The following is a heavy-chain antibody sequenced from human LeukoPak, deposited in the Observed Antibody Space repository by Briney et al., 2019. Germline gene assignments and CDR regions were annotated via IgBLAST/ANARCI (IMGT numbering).Heavy chain of an antibody. V-gene: IGHV3-23*01. CDR3: AKSGSDWYSDY. CDR2: IGGTGGNI. CDR1: GLSFSNYA. J-gene: IGHJ4*02. D-gene: IGHD6-19*01. Sequence: GGSLRLSCAASGLSFSNYAMYWVRQAPGKGLEWDSAIGGTGGNIFYRDSVKGRFTISRDNSKNTLYLQMSSLRAEDTAAYYCAKSGSDWYSDYWGQGTLVTVSS.